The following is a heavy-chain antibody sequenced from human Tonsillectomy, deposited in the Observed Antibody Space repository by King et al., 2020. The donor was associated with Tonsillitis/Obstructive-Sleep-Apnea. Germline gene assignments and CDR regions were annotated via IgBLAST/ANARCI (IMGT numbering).Heavy chain of an antibody. CDR3: ARDYYYMDV. CDR1: GFTFSSNA. Sequence: VQLVESGGSVVQPGRSLRLSCAASGFTFSSNAMHWVRQAPGKGLEWVAAISSDVSNKYYADSVKGRFTISRDNSKNTLYLQMHSLRAEDTALYYCARDYYYMDVWGKGTTVTVSS. V-gene: IGHV3-30*01. CDR2: ISSDVSNK. J-gene: IGHJ6*03.